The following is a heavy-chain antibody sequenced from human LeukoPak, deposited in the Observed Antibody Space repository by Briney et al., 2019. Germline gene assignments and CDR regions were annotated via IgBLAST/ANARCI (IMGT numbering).Heavy chain of an antibody. Sequence: PSETLSLTCTVSGGSISSYYWSWIRQPPGKGLEWIGYIYYSGSTNYNPSLKSRVTISVDTSKNQFSLKLSSVPAADTAVYYCARHEATVTNFDYWGQGTLVTVSS. CDR2: IYYSGST. CDR1: GGSISSYY. D-gene: IGHD4-17*01. CDR3: ARHEATVTNFDY. J-gene: IGHJ4*02. V-gene: IGHV4-59*08.